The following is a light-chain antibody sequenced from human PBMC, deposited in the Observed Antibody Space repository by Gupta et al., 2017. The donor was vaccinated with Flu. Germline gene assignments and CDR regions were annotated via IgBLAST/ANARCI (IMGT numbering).Light chain of an antibody. CDR3: SSYTATNNLVV. J-gene: IGLJ2*01. Sequence: TTSTAGRSSDNGDYNYVSWYHQHPGTAPKLIIFEISKRPSGVANRFSGSKSGNTATLTITRLQAEEEADYYCSSYTATNNLVVFGGGTKLTVL. CDR1: SSDNGDYNY. CDR2: EIS. V-gene: IGLV2-14*01.